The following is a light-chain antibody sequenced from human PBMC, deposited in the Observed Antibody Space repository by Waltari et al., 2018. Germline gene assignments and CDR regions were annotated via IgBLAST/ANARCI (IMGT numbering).Light chain of an antibody. V-gene: IGLV6-57*03. Sequence: NFMLTQSHSVSGSPGKTVNISCTRDSGDIASNYVQWYQQRPGSVPTSVLYENDRRPSGVPDRFSGSIDSSSNPASLTSSGLKTEDEAVYYCQSDGNNHQVFGTGTLVTVL. J-gene: IGLJ1*01. CDR2: END. CDR1: SGDIASNY. CDR3: QSDGNNHQV.